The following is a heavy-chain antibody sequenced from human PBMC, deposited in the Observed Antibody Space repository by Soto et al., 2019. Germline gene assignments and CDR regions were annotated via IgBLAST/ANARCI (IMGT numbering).Heavy chain of an antibody. CDR3: AKDPAGMYSSGWSQSFDF. CDR1: GFTFSAFA. J-gene: IGHJ4*02. V-gene: IGHV3-23*01. D-gene: IGHD6-19*01. Sequence: EVQLLESGGGLVQPGGSLTLSCAASGFTFSAFALSGGRQAPGEGLEWVPGIVGRGGRTYYADSVRGRSTISRDNSKNTVYLQMSSLRAEDTAMYYCAKDPAGMYSSGWSQSFDFWGQGTQVTVSS. CDR2: IVGRGGRT.